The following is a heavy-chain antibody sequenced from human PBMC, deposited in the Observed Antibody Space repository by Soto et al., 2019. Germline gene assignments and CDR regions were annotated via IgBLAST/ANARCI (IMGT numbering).Heavy chain of an antibody. CDR2: ISSSGSSI. J-gene: IGHJ6*02. D-gene: IGHD5-18*01. CDR3: VRDRWIPDV. CDR1: GFSFSSYE. V-gene: IGHV3-48*03. Sequence: RGSLLLSCAASGFSFSSYEMNWVRQAPGKGLEWVSYISSSGSSIYYAASVKGRFTISRDNAKKSLYLQMNSLRVEDTDVYYCVRDRWIPDVWGQGTTVTVSS.